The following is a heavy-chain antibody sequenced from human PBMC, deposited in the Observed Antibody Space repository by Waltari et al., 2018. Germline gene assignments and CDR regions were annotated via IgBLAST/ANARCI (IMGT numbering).Heavy chain of an antibody. CDR2: IYSGGST. CDR3: AKDPSLRFLEWLPYDAFDI. Sequence: EVQLLESGGGLVQPGGSLRLSCAASGFTFSSYAMSWVRQAPGKGLEWVSVIYSGGSTSYADSVKGRFTISRDNSKNTLYLQMNSLRAEDTAVYYCAKDPSLRFLEWLPYDAFDIWGQGTMVTVSS. J-gene: IGHJ3*02. CDR1: GFTFSSYA. V-gene: IGHV3-23*03. D-gene: IGHD3-3*01.